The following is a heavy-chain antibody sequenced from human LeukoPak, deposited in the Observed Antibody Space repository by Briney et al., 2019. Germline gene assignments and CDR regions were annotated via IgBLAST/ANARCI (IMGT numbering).Heavy chain of an antibody. Sequence: PGGSLRLSCEASRFAFRNYAMHWVRQAPGQGLEWVAVISSDGTNKDYADSVKGRFTISRDNSKNTLYLQMNRLRADDTAVYYCARDRSQEFDPWGQGTLVSVSS. CDR1: RFAFRNYA. CDR2: ISSDGTNK. J-gene: IGHJ5*02. CDR3: ARDRSQEFDP. V-gene: IGHV3-30*04. D-gene: IGHD3-10*01.